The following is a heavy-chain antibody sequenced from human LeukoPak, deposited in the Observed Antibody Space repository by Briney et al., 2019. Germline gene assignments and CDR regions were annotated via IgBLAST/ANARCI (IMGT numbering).Heavy chain of an antibody. CDR2: IIPILGIA. D-gene: IGHD5-24*01. J-gene: IGHJ4*02. CDR1: GGTFSSYA. V-gene: IGHV1-69*04. CDR3: ARDRGSEMATQFDY. Sequence: GASVEVSCKASGGTFSSYAISWVRQAPGQGLEWMGRIIPILGIANYAQKFQGRVTITADKSTSTAYMELSSLRSEDTAVYYCARDRGSEMATQFDYWGQGTLVTVSS.